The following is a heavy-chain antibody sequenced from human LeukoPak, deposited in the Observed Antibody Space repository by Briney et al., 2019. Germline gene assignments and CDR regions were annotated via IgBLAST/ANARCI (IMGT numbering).Heavy chain of an antibody. CDR3: ARDHLLDV. Sequence: GGSLRLSCAASGFTFSSYAMHWVRQAPGKGLEWVAVISYDGSNKYYADSVKGRFTISRDNSKNTLYLQMNSLRAEDTAVYYCARDHLLDVWGQGTTVTVSS. CDR2: ISYDGSNK. J-gene: IGHJ6*02. V-gene: IGHV3-30-3*01. CDR1: GFTFSSYA.